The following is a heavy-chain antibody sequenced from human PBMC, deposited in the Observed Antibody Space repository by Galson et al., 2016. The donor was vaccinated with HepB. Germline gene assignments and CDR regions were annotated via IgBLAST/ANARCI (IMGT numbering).Heavy chain of an antibody. J-gene: IGHJ2*01. CDR1: GGSVYSENHH. Sequence: SETLSLTCTASGGSVYSENHHWGWIRQPPGKGLEWIGSISYKGTSFYNPSFKSRVTISLDTSRNKFSVKLASVTAAATALYYCVGAMGTATSGPYWSFDLWGRGTPVFVSS. CDR3: VGAMGTATSGPYWSFDL. CDR2: ISYKGTS. V-gene: IGHV4-39*07. D-gene: IGHD1/OR15-1a*01.